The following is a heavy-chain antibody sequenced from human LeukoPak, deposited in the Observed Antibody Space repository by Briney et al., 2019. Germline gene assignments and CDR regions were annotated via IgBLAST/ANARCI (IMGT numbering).Heavy chain of an antibody. V-gene: IGHV1-2*02. Sequence: ASVKVSCKASGYTFTGYYMHWVRQAPGQGLEWMGWINTNSGGTNYAQKFQGRVTMTRDTSISTAYMELSRLRSDDTAVYYCARGGDGYNWLKAFDIWGQGTMVTVSS. J-gene: IGHJ3*02. CDR1: GYTFTGYY. D-gene: IGHD5-24*01. CDR2: INTNSGGT. CDR3: ARGGDGYNWLKAFDI.